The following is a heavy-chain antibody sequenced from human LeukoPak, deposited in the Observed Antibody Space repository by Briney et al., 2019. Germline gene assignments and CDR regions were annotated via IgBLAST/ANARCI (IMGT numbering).Heavy chain of an antibody. D-gene: IGHD3-10*02. CDR1: GFTFDDYG. CDR2: ISSSGSAI. J-gene: IGHJ6*04. Sequence: GALRPSCAASGFTFDDYGMNLVRQAPGEGLGWGSYISSSGSAIYYADSVKGRFTISRDNAKNSLYLQMNSLRAEDTAVYYCAELGITMIGGVWGKGTTVTISS. V-gene: IGHV3-48*03. CDR3: AELGITMIGGV.